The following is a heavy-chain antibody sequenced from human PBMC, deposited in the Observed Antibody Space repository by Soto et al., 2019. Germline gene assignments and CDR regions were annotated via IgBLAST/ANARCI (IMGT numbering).Heavy chain of an antibody. V-gene: IGHV1-69*06. CDR1: GGTFSSYA. Sequence: SVKVSCKASGGTFSSYAISWVRQAPGQGLEWMGGIIPIFGTANYAQKFQGRVTMTADKSTSTAYMELSSLRSEDTAVYYCASFQFNGTGSYEVYSWGQGALVTVSA. CDR3: ASFQFNGTGSYEVYS. CDR2: IIPIFGTA. J-gene: IGHJ4*02. D-gene: IGHD2-2*01.